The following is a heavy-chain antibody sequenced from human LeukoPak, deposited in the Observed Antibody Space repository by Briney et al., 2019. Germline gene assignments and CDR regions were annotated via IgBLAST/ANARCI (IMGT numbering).Heavy chain of an antibody. J-gene: IGHJ4*02. D-gene: IGHD1-26*01. V-gene: IGHV3-7*04. CDR1: GFTFSRYW. CDR2: IKEDGSVK. CDR3: GREVPGGATILDC. Sequence: PGGSLRLSCAASGFTFSRYWMSWVRQAPGKGLEWVANIKEDGSVKNYVDSVKGRFTTSRDNGRNSLYLQMNSLRADDTAVYYCGREVPGGATILDCWGQGTLVTVSS.